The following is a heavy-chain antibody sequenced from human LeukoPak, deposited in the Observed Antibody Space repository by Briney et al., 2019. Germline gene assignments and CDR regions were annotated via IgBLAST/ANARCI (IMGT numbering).Heavy chain of an antibody. J-gene: IGHJ4*02. V-gene: IGHV3-7*01. CDR3: ARRYCSGGSCYTYFGY. CDR1: GFTFSSYW. D-gene: IGHD2-15*01. Sequence: PGGSLRLSCAASGFTFSSYWMSWVRQAPGKGLEWVANIKQDGSEKYYVDSVKGRFTISRDNAKNSLYLQMNSLRAEDTAVYSCARRYCSGGSCYTYFGYWGQGTLVTVSS. CDR2: IKQDGSEK.